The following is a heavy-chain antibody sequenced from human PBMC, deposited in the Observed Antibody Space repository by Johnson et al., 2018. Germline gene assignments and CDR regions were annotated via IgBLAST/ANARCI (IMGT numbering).Heavy chain of an antibody. CDR3: ARGITNYYYGMDV. V-gene: IGHV3-33*01. Sequence: VQLVESGGGVVQPGRSLRLSCAASGFTFSSYGMHWVRQAPGKGLEWVAVIWYDGSNKYYADSVKGRFTISRDNSKNTLYLQMNGLRAGETAVYYCARGITNYYYGMDVWGQGTTVTVSS. D-gene: IGHD1-14*01. CDR1: GFTFSSYG. CDR2: IWYDGSNK. J-gene: IGHJ6*02.